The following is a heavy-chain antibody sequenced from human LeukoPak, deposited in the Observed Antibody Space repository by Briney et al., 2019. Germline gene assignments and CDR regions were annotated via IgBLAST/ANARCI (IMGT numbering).Heavy chain of an antibody. D-gene: IGHD3-3*01. CDR3: AREGGFFRPLDY. CDR1: GGSVTSTNW. J-gene: IGHJ4*02. Sequence: SGTLSLTCGVSGGSVTSTNWWTWVRQPPGKGLEWIGEVRLDGKTHYNPSLQSRLTILVSLSENHISLRLTSATAADTAVYYCAREGGFFRPLDYSGQGTLVTVSS. V-gene: IGHV4-4*02. CDR2: VRLDGKT.